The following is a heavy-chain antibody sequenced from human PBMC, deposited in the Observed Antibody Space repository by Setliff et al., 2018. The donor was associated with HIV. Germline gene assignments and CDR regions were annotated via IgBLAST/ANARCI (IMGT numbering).Heavy chain of an antibody. CDR1: GYSISSGYY. Sequence: PSETLSLTCAVSGYSISSGYYWGWIRQPPGKGLEWIGSIYHSGSTYDSPSLKSRVTISVDTSKNQFSLKLSSVTAADTAVYYCSRGPPFDRWGRGTLVTVSS. CDR2: IYHSGST. J-gene: IGHJ2*01. CDR3: SRGPPFDR. V-gene: IGHV4-38-2*01.